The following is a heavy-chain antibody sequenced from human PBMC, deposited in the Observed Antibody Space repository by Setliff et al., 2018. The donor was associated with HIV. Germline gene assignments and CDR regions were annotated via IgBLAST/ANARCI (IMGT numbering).Heavy chain of an antibody. CDR1: GGSFSGYC. D-gene: IGHD6-13*01. Sequence: KPSETLSLTCAVYGGSFSGYCWSWIRQPPGKGLEWIGEINHSGRTKYNPSLKSRVTTSVDTSKNQFSLRLSSVTAAGTAVYYCVRVSCSSWYSIPRSYYYSMDVWGEGTTVTVSS. J-gene: IGHJ6*03. V-gene: IGHV4-34*01. CDR2: INHSGRT. CDR3: VRVSCSSWYSIPRSYYYSMDV.